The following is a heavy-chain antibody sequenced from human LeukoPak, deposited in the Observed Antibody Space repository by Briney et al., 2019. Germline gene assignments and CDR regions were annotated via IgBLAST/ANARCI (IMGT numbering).Heavy chain of an antibody. V-gene: IGHV4-39*07. D-gene: IGHD2-21*02. CDR2: IYYSGST. Sequence: SETLSLTCTVSGGSISSSSYYWGWISQPPGKGLEWIGSIYYSGSTYYNPSLKSRVTISVDTSKNQFSLKLSSVTAADTAVYYCARVVTAIRGFDYWGQGTLVTVSS. CDR3: ARVVTAIRGFDY. J-gene: IGHJ4*02. CDR1: GGSISSSSYY.